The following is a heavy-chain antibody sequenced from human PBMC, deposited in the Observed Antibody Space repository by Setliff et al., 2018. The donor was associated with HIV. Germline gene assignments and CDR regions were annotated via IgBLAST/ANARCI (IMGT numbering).Heavy chain of an antibody. CDR1: GASISSSSYY. V-gene: IGHV4-39*01. Sequence: SETLSLTCSVSGASISSSSYYWGWLRQPPGKGLEWIGTIHYGGSTYYDESLKSRVTISLDTSKNQFSLKLKSVTATDTAVYYCARALAVTHWGYFDYWGQGTLVTV. D-gene: IGHD7-27*01. CDR2: IHYGGST. CDR3: ARALAVTHWGYFDY. J-gene: IGHJ4*02.